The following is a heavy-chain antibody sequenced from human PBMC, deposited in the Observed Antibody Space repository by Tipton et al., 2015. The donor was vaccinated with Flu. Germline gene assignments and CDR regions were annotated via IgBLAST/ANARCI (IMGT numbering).Heavy chain of an antibody. D-gene: IGHD3-10*01. V-gene: IGHV4-31*03. Sequence: TLSLTCTVSGGSISSGGYYWSWIRQHPGKGLEWIGEINHSGSTNYNPSLKSRVTISVDTSKNQFSLKLSSVTAADTAVYFCARGLYGSGSYQRRYFDSWGQGTLVTVSS. CDR3: ARGLYGSGSYQRRYFDS. J-gene: IGHJ4*02. CDR1: GGSISSGGYY. CDR2: INHSGST.